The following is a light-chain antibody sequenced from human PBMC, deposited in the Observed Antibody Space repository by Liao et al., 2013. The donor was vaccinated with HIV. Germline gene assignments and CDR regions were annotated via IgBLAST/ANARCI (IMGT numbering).Light chain of an antibody. J-gene: IGLJ3*02. Sequence: SYVLTQPPSVSVAPGMMASITCGGNNIGSKNVHWYQQRTGQAPVLVMYYDTKRPSGIPERFSGSNSGNTATLTITRGEAGDEADYYCQVWDRSSDHWVFGGGTKLTV. V-gene: IGLV3-21*04. CDR3: QVWDRSSDHWV. CDR1: NIGSKN. CDR2: YDT.